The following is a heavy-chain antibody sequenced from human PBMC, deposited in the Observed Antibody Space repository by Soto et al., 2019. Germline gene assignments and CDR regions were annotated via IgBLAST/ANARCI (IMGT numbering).Heavy chain of an antibody. CDR1: GGSISSGGYS. D-gene: IGHD4-4*01. Sequence: SETLSLTCAVSGGSISSGGYSWSWIRQPPGKGLEWIGYIYHSGSTYYNPSLKSRVTISVDRSKNQFSLKLSSVTAADTAVYYCARGMTTVTTIDYWGQGRMVTV. CDR2: IYHSGST. CDR3: ARGMTTVTTIDY. V-gene: IGHV4-30-2*01. J-gene: IGHJ4*02.